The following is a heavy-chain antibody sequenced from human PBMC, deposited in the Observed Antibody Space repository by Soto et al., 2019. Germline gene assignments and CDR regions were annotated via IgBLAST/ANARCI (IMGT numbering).Heavy chain of an antibody. CDR1: GYTFTSYD. D-gene: IGHD2-8*01. V-gene: IGHV1-8*01. J-gene: IGHJ6*03. CDR2: MNPNSGNT. Sequence: GASVKVSCKASGYTFTSYDINWVRQATGQGLEWMGWMNPNSGNTGYAQKFQGRVTMTRNTSISTAYMELSSLRSEDTAVYYCARALRLGYCTNGVCYPNYYYYMDCWGKGTTVTVSS. CDR3: ARALRLGYCTNGVCYPNYYYYMDC.